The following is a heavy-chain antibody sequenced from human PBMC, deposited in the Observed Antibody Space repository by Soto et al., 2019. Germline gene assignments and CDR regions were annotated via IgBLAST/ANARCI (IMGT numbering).Heavy chain of an antibody. J-gene: IGHJ6*02. CDR3: ARDRFGRYSSALGGMDV. CDR1: GFTFSSYA. V-gene: IGHV3-23*01. Sequence: GGSLRLSCAASGFTFSSYAMSWVRQAPGKGLEWVSAISGSGGSTYYADSVKGRFTISRDNSKNTLYLQMNSLRAEDTAVYYCARDRFGRYSSALGGMDVWGQGTTVTAP. D-gene: IGHD6-19*01. CDR2: ISGSGGST.